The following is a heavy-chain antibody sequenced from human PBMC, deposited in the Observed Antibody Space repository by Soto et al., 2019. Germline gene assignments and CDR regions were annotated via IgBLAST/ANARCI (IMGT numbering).Heavy chain of an antibody. J-gene: IGHJ3*02. CDR3: ATPYRSGAFDI. D-gene: IGHD6-25*01. Sequence: GGSLRLSCGASGLTFSDYYMSWIRQAPGKGLEWVSSISSSASTIYYADSVKGRFTISRDNSKNTLYLQMNSLRAEDTAVYYCATPYRSGAFDIWGQGTMVTVSS. V-gene: IGHV3-11*01. CDR1: GLTFSDYY. CDR2: ISSSASTI.